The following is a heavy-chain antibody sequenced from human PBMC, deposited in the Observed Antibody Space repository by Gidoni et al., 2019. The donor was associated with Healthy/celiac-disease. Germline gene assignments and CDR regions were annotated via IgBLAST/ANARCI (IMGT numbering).Heavy chain of an antibody. CDR3: ARVHDSSGYLVFDY. CDR2: IYYSGST. Sequence: QVQLQESGPGLVKPSQTLSLTCTVSGGSLSSGDYYCSWIRQPPGKGLEWIGYIYYSGSTYYNPSLKSRVTISVDTSKNQFSLKLSSVTAADTAVYYCARVHDSSGYLVFDYWGQGTLVTVSS. D-gene: IGHD3-22*01. CDR1: GGSLSSGDYY. J-gene: IGHJ4*02. V-gene: IGHV4-30-4*01.